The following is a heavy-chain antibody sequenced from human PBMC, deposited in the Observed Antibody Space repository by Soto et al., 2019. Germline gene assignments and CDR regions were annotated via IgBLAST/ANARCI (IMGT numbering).Heavy chain of an antibody. CDR2: ITRATSET. J-gene: IGHJ6*04. Sequence: WGSLRLSCEASGFTFSSVSMNWGRQVPGKGLGWVASITRATSETWYADSVKCRCIISRDNAQNSLVWQMNTLRAEDSAIYYCARVASWGTGSKVTVCS. CDR3: ARVAS. CDR1: GFTFSSVS. V-gene: IGHV3-21*04.